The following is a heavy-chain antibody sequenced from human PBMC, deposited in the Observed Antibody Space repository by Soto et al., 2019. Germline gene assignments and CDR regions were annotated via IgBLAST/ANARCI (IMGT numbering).Heavy chain of an antibody. D-gene: IGHD3-22*01. CDR1: GYTFTSYG. V-gene: IGHV1-18*01. J-gene: IGHJ1*01. CDR3: ARAGRLVYYSDSSGYVRDFQH. Sequence: ASVKVSCKASGYTFTSYGISWVRQAPGQGLEWMGWISAYNGNTNYAQKLQGRVTMTTDTATRIAYLELRSLRSDHTAVYYRARAGRLVYYSDSSGYVRDFQHWGRGTLVTVSS. CDR2: ISAYNGNT.